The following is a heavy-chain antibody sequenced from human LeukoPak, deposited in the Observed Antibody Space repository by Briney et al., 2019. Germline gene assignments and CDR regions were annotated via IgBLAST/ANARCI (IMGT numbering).Heavy chain of an antibody. CDR1: GYTFTSYG. CDR2: ISAYNGNT. V-gene: IGHV1-18*01. D-gene: IGHD6-13*01. CDR3: ARGESSWYSIAVNFDY. J-gene: IGHJ4*02. Sequence: GASVKVSCKASGYTFTSYGISWVRQAPGQGLEWMGWISAYNGNTNYAQKLQGRVTMTTDTSTSTAYMELRSLRSDDTAVYYCARGESSWYSIAVNFDYWGQGTLVTVSS.